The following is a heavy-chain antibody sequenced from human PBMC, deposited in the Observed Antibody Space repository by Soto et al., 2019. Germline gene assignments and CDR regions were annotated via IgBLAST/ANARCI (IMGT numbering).Heavy chain of an antibody. J-gene: IGHJ1*01. CDR1: GYTFSTYW. CDR3: ATVRGSGGNCYPSDSLHG. V-gene: IGHV5-51*01. CDR2: IYPGDPDA. Sequence: PGEALTISCKGSGYTFSTYWIVWVRQVPGKGLEWMGIIYPGDPDAGYSPSFQGQVTISADKSLTTAYMQWTSLRATDSGIYYCATVRGSGGNCYPSDSLHGWRRGXQVTVPS. D-gene: IGHD2-15*01.